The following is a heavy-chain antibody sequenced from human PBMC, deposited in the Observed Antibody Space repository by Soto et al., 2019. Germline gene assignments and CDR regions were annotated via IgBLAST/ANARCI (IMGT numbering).Heavy chain of an antibody. D-gene: IGHD1-26*01. CDR1: GFTFANAW. V-gene: IGHV3-15*01. CDR2: IKTKTEGGTT. J-gene: IGHJ4*02. Sequence: EVQLVESGGGLVKPGESLRLSCAASGFTFANAWMTWVRQAPGKGLEWVGRIKTKTEGGTTDYAAPVKGRFTISRDDSKDTLYPQMNSLKTEDTAVYYCTRGLTEGPTIPGYWGQGTLVTVSS. CDR3: TRGLTEGPTIPGY.